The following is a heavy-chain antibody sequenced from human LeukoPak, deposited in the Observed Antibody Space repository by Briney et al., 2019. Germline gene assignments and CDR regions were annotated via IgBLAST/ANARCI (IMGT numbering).Heavy chain of an antibody. CDR3: AKDLWVVGATKGIDY. V-gene: IGHV3-30*18. D-gene: IGHD1-26*01. CDR2: ISYDGSNK. Sequence: PGGSLRLSCAASGFTFSSYGMHWVRQAPGKGLEWVAVISYDGSNKYYADSVKGRFTISRDNSKNTLYLQMNSLRAEDTAVYYCAKDLWVVGATKGIDYWGQGTLVTVSS. J-gene: IGHJ4*02. CDR1: GFTFSSYG.